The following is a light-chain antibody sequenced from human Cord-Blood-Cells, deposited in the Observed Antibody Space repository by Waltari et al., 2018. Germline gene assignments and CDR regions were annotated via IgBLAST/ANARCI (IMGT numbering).Light chain of an antibody. V-gene: IGLV2-11*01. Sequence: QSALTQPRSVSGSPGQSVTISCTGTSSDVGGYNYVSWYQQHPGTAPKLMIYDVSKRPSGVPDRFSGSKSGNTASLTISGLQAEDEADYYCCSYAGSSAVFGGGTKLTVL. CDR3: CSYAGSSAV. CDR1: SSDVGGYNY. J-gene: IGLJ3*02. CDR2: DVS.